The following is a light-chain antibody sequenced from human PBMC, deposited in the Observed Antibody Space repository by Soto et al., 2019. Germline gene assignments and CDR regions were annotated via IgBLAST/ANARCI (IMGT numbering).Light chain of an antibody. Sequence: QSALTQPASVSGSPGQSITISCTGSNSDVGAYNYVSWYQQHPGKAPKLMIYEVNDRPSGVSNRFSGSKSDNTASLTISGLQAEDEADYYCCSYTSSNTWVFGGGTKLTVL. V-gene: IGLV2-14*01. J-gene: IGLJ3*02. CDR3: CSYTSSNTWV. CDR2: EVN. CDR1: NSDVGAYNY.